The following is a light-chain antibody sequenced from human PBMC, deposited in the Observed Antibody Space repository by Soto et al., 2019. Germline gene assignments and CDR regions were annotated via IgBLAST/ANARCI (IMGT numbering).Light chain of an antibody. CDR1: PITNNC. CDR2: DAF. Sequence: DSQMTQSPSTLSASIGDRVTITCRASPITNNCLAWYQQRPGQAPHLLVYDAFRLGTGVPSRFSGSGSGTALTLTISSLQAEDFATYFCQHYNGYPYTFGPGTKLEI. CDR3: QHYNGYPYT. J-gene: IGKJ2*01. V-gene: IGKV1-5*01.